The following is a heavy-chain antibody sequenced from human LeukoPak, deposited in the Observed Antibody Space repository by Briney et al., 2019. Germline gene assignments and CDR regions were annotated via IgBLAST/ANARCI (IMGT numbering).Heavy chain of an antibody. CDR3: AKSGSSWYYFDY. V-gene: IGHV3-9*03. CDR2: ISWNSGSI. CDR1: GLTFDDYA. Sequence: SGGSLRLSCAASGLTFDDYAMHWVRQAPGKGLEWVSGISWNSGSIGYADSVKGRFTISRDNAKNSLYLQMNSLRAEDMALYYCAKSGSSWYYFDYWGQGTLVTVSS. J-gene: IGHJ4*02. D-gene: IGHD6-13*01.